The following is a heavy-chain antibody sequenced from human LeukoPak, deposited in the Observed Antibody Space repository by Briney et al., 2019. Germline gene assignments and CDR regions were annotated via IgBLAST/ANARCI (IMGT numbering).Heavy chain of an antibody. CDR2: INHSGST. Sequence: KPSETLSLTCAVYGGSFSGYYWSWIRQPPGKGLEWIGEINHSGSTNSNPSLKSRVTISIDTSKSQFSLKLSSVTAADTAVYYCAKRRGYNYGYWELIKGNDAFDMWGQGTMVTVSS. CDR1: GGSFSGYY. V-gene: IGHV4-34*01. CDR3: AKRRGYNYGYWELIKGNDAFDM. J-gene: IGHJ3*02. D-gene: IGHD5-18*01.